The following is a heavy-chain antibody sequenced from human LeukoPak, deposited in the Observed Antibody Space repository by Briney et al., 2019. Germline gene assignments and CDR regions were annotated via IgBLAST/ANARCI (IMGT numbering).Heavy chain of an antibody. CDR3: AKDIQLST. D-gene: IGHD5-24*01. J-gene: IGHJ3*01. CDR1: GGSISSTN. V-gene: IGHV3-23*01. CDR2: IGASGEST. Sequence: ETLSLTCGVSGGSISSTNWWSWVRQAPGKGLEWVSLIGASGESTYYADSVKGRFTISRDNSKNTLSLQMNSLRVEDTAMYFCAKDIQLSTWGLGTMVTVSS.